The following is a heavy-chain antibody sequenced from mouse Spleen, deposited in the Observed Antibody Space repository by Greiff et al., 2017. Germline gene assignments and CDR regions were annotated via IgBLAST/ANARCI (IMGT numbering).Heavy chain of an antibody. Sequence: VQLQQPGAELVRPGSSVKLSCKASGYTFTSYWMHWVKQRPIQGLEWIGNIDPSDSETHYNQKFKDKATLTVDKSSSTAYMQLSSLTSEDSAVYYCARTMNYVSSLYWYFDVWGTGTTVTVSS. J-gene: IGHJ1*03. V-gene: IGHV1-52*01. CDR3: ARTMNYVSSLYWYFDV. D-gene: IGHD1-1*01. CDR2: IDPSDSET. CDR1: GYTFTSYW.